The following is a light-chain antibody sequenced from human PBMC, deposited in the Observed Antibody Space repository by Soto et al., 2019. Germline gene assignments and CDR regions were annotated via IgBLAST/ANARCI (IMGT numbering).Light chain of an antibody. CDR2: SNN. J-gene: IGLJ3*02. CDR1: SSNVGSNT. V-gene: IGLV1-44*01. Sequence: QSVLTQPPSASGTPGQRVTISCSGSSSNVGSNTVNWYQQLPGTAPKLLIYSNNQRPSGVPDRFSGSKSGTSASLAISGLQSEDEADYYCAPWDDSLNGWVVGGGTKLTVL. CDR3: APWDDSLNGWV.